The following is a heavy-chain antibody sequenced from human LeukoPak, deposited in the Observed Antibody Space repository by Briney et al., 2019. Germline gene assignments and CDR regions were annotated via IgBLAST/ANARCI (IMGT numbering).Heavy chain of an antibody. D-gene: IGHD3-10*01. CDR1: GFTFSSYA. CDR3: AKESVGVWDARSGVAVFDI. J-gene: IGHJ3*02. V-gene: IGHV3-23*01. CDR2: ISGSGGST. Sequence: GGSLRLSCAASGFTFSSYAMSWVRQAPGKGLEWVSAISGSGGSTNYADSVKGRFTISRDNSKNTLYLQMNSLRAEDTAVYYCAKESVGVWDARSGVAVFDIWGQGTMVTVSS.